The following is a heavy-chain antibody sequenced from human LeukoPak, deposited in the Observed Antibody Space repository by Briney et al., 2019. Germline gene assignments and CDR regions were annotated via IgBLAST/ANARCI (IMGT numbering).Heavy chain of an antibody. J-gene: IGHJ3*02. CDR3: ARDLNEYSSTTGDAFDI. CDR1: GYTFTSYV. Sequence: ASVKVSCKASGYTFTSYVMHWVRQAPGQRLEWMGWINAGNGNTKYSQKFQGRVTITRDTSASTAYMELSSLRSEDTAVYYCARDLNEYSSTTGDAFDIWGQGTMVTVSS. D-gene: IGHD6-6*01. V-gene: IGHV1-3*01. CDR2: INAGNGNT.